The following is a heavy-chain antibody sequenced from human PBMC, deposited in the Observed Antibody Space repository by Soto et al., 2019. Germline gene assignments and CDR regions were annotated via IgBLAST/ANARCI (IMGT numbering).Heavy chain of an antibody. Sequence: QVQLVESGGGVVQPGRSLRLSCAASGFTFSTYAMNWVRQAPGKGLGWVAAISYDASNKYYAGSVKGRFTISRDNYKNTLYLQMNSLRTEDTAMYYCARWVYAFDYWGQGTLVTVSS. CDR3: ARWVYAFDY. CDR2: ISYDASNK. D-gene: IGHD6-13*01. V-gene: IGHV3-30-3*01. CDR1: GFTFSTYA. J-gene: IGHJ4*02.